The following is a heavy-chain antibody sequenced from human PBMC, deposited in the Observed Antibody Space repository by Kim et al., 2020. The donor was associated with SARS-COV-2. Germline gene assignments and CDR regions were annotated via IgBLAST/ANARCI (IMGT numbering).Heavy chain of an antibody. Sequence: SVKVSCKASGGTFRDFAISWLRQAPGQGLEWVGGVIPISGTSNYAQKFQGRVTITADESTSTAFMELSSLTSDDTAVYYCATPVKHFDYWRGYPPFDYWGPGTLVTVSS. D-gene: IGHD3-3*01. CDR2: VIPISGTS. CDR1: GGTFRDFA. CDR3: ATPVKHFDYWRGYPPFDY. J-gene: IGHJ4*02. V-gene: IGHV1-69*13.